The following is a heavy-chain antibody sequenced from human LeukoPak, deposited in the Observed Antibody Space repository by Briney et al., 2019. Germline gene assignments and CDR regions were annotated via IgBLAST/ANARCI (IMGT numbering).Heavy chain of an antibody. CDR1: GGSISSGGYY. Sequence: PSQTLSLTCTVSGGSISSGGYYWSWIRQHPGKGLEWIGYIYYSGSTYYNPSLKSRVTISVDTSKNQFSLRLTSVTAADTAVYYCARELIDWNDYDYWGQGTLVTVSS. V-gene: IGHV4-31*03. CDR3: ARELIDWNDYDY. CDR2: IYYSGST. J-gene: IGHJ4*02. D-gene: IGHD1-1*01.